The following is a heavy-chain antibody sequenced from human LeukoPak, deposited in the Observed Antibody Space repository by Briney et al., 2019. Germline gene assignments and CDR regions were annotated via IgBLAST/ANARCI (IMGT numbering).Heavy chain of an antibody. CDR2: INAGNGNT. Sequence: ASVKVSCKASGYRFTSFGISWVRQAPGQRLEWMGWINAGNGNTKYSQKFQGRVTITRDTSASTAYMELSSLRSEDTAVYYCARVLYYGGNNPLGYWGQGTLVTVSS. V-gene: IGHV1-3*01. D-gene: IGHD4-23*01. CDR1: GYRFTSFG. CDR3: ARVLYYGGNNPLGY. J-gene: IGHJ4*02.